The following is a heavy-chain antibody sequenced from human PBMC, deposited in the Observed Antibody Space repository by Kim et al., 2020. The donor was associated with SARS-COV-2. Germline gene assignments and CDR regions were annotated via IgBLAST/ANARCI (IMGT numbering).Heavy chain of an antibody. CDR2: ISSSSSTI. CDR3: ARGVDYYDSSGYGPGYFDL. D-gene: IGHD3-22*01. V-gene: IGHV3-48*02. CDR1: GFTFSSYS. J-gene: IGHJ2*01. Sequence: GGSLRLSCAASGFTFSSYSMNWVRQAPGKGLECVSYISSSSSTIYYADSVKGRFTISRDNAKNSLYLQMNSLRDEDTAVYYCARGVDYYDSSGYGPGYFDLWGRGTLVTVSS.